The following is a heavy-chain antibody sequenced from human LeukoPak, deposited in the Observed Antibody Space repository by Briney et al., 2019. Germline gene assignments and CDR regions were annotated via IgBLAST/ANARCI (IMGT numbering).Heavy chain of an antibody. CDR3: ARDHSSSWYTIKYNWFDP. V-gene: IGHV1-18*01. J-gene: IGHJ5*02. CDR1: GYTFTSYG. CDR2: ISAYNGNT. D-gene: IGHD6-13*01. Sequence: ASVKVSCKASGYTFTSYGISWVRQAPGQGLEWMGWISAYNGNTNYAQKLQGRATMTTDTSTSTAYMELRSLRSDDTAVYYCARDHSSSWYTIKYNWFDPWGQGTLVTVSS.